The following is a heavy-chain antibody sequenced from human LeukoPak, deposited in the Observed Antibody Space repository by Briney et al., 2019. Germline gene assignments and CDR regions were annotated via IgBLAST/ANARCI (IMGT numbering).Heavy chain of an antibody. CDR2: IIPIFGTA. CDR3: ARDRLRWSNENQGVYFDY. Sequence: ASVKVSCKASGGTFSSYAISWVRQAPGQGLEWMGGIIPIFGTANYAQKFQGRVTITTDESTSTAYMELSSLRSEDTAVYYCARDRLRWSNENQGVYFDYWGQGTLVTVSS. CDR1: GGTFSSYA. D-gene: IGHD4-23*01. J-gene: IGHJ4*02. V-gene: IGHV1-69*05.